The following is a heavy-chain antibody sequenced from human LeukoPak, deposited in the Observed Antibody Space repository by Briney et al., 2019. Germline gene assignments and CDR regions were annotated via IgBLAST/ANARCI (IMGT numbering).Heavy chain of an antibody. CDR3: AKAALRATPLPFDY. V-gene: IGHV3-21*04. Sequence: GGSLRLSCAASGFTSSSYSMNWVRQAPGKGLEWVSSISSSSSYIYYADSVKGRFTISRDNSKNTLYLQMHSLRAEDTAVYYCAKAALRATPLPFDYWGQGTLVTVSS. D-gene: IGHD4-17*01. CDR1: GFTSSSYS. CDR2: ISSSSSYI. J-gene: IGHJ4*02.